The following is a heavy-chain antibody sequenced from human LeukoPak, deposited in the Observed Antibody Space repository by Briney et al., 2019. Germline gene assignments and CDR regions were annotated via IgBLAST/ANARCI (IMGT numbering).Heavy chain of an antibody. CDR1: GFTFDDYG. J-gene: IGHJ4*02. CDR3: ARGGGYGSGSYYKSPFDY. V-gene: IGHV3-20*04. D-gene: IGHD3-10*01. CDR2: INWNGGST. Sequence: PGGSLRLSCAASGFTFDDYGMSWVRHAPGKGLEWVSGINWNGGSTGYADSVKGRFTISRDNAKNSLYLQMNSLRAEDTALYYCARGGGYGSGSYYKSPFDYWGQGTLVTVSS.